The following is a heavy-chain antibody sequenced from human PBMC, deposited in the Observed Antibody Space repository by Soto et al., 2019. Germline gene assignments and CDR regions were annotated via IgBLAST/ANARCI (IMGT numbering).Heavy chain of an antibody. J-gene: IGHJ4*02. CDR1: GFTFSSYA. V-gene: IGHV3-23*01. CDR3: AKRRGAGGHFDY. CDR2: VSIGGST. Sequence: GGSLRLSCAASGFTFSSYAMGWVRQGPGKGLEWVAVVSIGGSTHYADSVRGRFTISRDNSKNTLSLQMNSLTAEDTAVYFCAKRRGAGGHFDYWGQGALVTAPQ. D-gene: IGHD2-15*01.